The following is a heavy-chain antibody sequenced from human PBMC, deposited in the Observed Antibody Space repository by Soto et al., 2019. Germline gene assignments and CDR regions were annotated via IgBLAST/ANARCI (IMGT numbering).Heavy chain of an antibody. CDR3: ASSWYLYYYYYGMDV. J-gene: IGHJ6*02. CDR2: IYYSGST. Sequence: ETLSLTCTVSGGSIISSSYCCCWIGQRPGKGLEWIGSIYYSGSTYYNPSLKSRDTISVDTSKNQFSLKLSSVTAADTAVYYCASSWYLYYYYYGMDVWGQGTTVTVSS. CDR1: GGSIISSSYC. V-gene: IGHV4-39*01. D-gene: IGHD6-13*01.